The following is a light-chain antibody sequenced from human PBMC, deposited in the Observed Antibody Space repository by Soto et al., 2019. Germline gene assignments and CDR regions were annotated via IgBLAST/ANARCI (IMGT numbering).Light chain of an antibody. CDR1: QDISNY. CDR3: HQYDNPL. CDR2: DAS. Sequence: DIQMTQSPSSLSASVGDRVTITCQASQDISNYLNWYQQKPGKAPKLLIYDASNLETGVPSRFSGSGSGTDFTFTISSLQPEDIATYYCHQYDNPLFGGGTKVDIK. J-gene: IGKJ4*01. V-gene: IGKV1-33*01.